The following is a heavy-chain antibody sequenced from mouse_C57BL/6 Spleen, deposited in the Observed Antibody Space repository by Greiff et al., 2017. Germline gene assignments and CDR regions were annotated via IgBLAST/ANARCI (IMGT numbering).Heavy chain of an antibody. J-gene: IGHJ2*01. CDR1: GFNIKDYY. CDR2: IDPEDGDT. CDR3: ARGSYGNDPYFDY. Sequence: VQLQQSGAELVKPGASVKLSCTASGFNIKDYYMPWVQQRTEQGLEWIGRIDPEDGDTKYAPKFQGKATRTADTSSNTAYLQLSSLTSEDTAVYYCARGSYGNDPYFDYWGQGTTLTVSA. V-gene: IGHV14-2*01. D-gene: IGHD2-2*01.